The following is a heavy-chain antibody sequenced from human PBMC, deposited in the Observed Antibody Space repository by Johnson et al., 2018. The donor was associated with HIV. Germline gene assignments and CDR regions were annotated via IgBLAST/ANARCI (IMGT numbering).Heavy chain of an antibody. J-gene: IGHJ3*02. Sequence: MLLVESGGGVVQPGGSLRLSCAASGFSFSNYAMHWVRQAPGKGLEWVANIKQDGSEKYYVDSVKGRFTISRDNAKNSLYLQMNSLRAEDTAVYYCARVGPRSKGGPVDAFDIWGQGTMVTVSS. CDR2: IKQDGSEK. D-gene: IGHD3-16*01. CDR1: GFSFSNYA. V-gene: IGHV3-7*01. CDR3: ARVGPRSKGGPVDAFDI.